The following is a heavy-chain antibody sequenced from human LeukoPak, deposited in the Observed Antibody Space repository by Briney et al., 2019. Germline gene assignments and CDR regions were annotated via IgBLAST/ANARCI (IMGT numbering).Heavy chain of an antibody. V-gene: IGHV3-66*01. CDR1: GFTVSSNY. Sequence: GGSLRLSCAASGFTVSSNYMSWVRQAPGKGLEWVSVIYSGGSTYYADSVKGRFTISRDNSKNTLYLQMNSLRAEDTAVYYCARIYGDYVFDYYYMDVWGKGTTVTISS. D-gene: IGHD4-17*01. J-gene: IGHJ6*03. CDR2: IYSGGST. CDR3: ARIYGDYVFDYYYMDV.